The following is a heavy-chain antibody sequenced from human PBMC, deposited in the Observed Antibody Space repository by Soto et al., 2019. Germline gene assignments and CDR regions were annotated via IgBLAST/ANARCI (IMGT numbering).Heavy chain of an antibody. J-gene: IGHJ5*02. CDR3: ARERDRAYWSDP. CDR1: GYIFTDYY. Sequence: QAQLVQSGAEVRAPGASVKVSCKASGYIFTDYYIHWVRQAPGQGLEYLGVAYPHAATTYIAQKFQGRITVTMDRSTSTVDMELTSLTPEDTAIYYCARERDRAYWSDPWGQGTLVTVSS. V-gene: IGHV1-46*03. CDR2: AYPHAATT.